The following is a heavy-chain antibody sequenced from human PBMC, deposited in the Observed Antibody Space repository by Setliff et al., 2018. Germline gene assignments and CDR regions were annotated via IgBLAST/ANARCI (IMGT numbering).Heavy chain of an antibody. V-gene: IGHV4-4*07. CDR2: IYTSGST. J-gene: IGHJ6*02. Sequence: SETLSLTCTVSGGSISSYYWSWIRQPAGKGLEWIGRIYTSGSTNYNPSLKSRVSISVDTSKNQFSLKLSSVTAADTAVYYCARVSIAAPSYYGMDVWGRGTTVTVSS. D-gene: IGHD2-21*01. CDR1: GGSISSYY. CDR3: ARVSIAAPSYYGMDV.